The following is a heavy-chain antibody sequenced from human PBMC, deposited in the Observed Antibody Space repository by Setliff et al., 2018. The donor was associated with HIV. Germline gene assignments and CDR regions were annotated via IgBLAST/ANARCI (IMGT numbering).Heavy chain of an antibody. CDR3: ARGYCSGGSCYGTNWFDP. J-gene: IGHJ5*02. D-gene: IGHD2-15*01. CDR1: GGSISSHY. V-gene: IGHV4-59*11. CDR2: IYYSGST. Sequence: PSETLSLTCTVSGGSISSHYWSWIRQPPGKGLEWIGSIYYSGSTNYNPSLKSRVTISVDTSKNQFSLKLSSVTAADTAVYYCARGYCSGGSCYGTNWFDPWGQGTLGTVSS.